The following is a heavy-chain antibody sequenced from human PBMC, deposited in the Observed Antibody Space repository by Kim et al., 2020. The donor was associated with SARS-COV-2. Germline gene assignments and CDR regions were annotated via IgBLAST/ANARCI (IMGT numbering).Heavy chain of an antibody. Sequence: YYADSVRGRFTISRDDAQNLLYLEMNNLRDEDTAVYFGVRVNWSYRPFDHWGQGTLVTVSS. J-gene: IGHJ4*02. CDR3: VRVNWSYRPFDH. D-gene: IGHD1-7*01. V-gene: IGHV3-21*06.